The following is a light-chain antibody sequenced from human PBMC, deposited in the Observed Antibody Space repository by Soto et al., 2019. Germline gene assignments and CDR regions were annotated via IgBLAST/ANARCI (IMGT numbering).Light chain of an antibody. V-gene: IGKV1-5*01. Sequence: DIQMTQSPSTLSSSLGDTVTITFRASQSVAGWLAWYQQKPGKAPTLLIYDASALPRGVPSRFSGSGSGTEFTLTISSLQPDDFATYYCQQLNSYPRAFGGGTKVDIK. CDR3: QQLNSYPRA. CDR1: QSVAGW. CDR2: DAS. J-gene: IGKJ4*01.